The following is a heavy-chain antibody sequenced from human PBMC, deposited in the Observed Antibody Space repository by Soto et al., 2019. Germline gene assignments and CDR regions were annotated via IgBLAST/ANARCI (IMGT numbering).Heavy chain of an antibody. V-gene: IGHV3-23*01. CDR2: IRGTGGET. CDR1: GFTFRNFV. D-gene: IGHD2-21*01. CDR3: AQDRGWGVVSPSHDY. J-gene: IGHJ4*02. Sequence: EVQLLESGGGIVQPGGSLRVSCVASGFTFRNFVMSWVRQAPGKGLEWVSAIRGTGGETFYADSVRGRFTISRDNSKSTLYLQMNSLRDEDTALYFCAQDRGWGVVSPSHDYWGQGTLVTVSS.